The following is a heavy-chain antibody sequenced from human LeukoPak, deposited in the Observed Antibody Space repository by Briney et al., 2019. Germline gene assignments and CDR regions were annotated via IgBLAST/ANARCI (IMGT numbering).Heavy chain of an antibody. CDR2: INPSGGST. CDR1: GYTFTSYY. CDR3: ARVLEQLDPGDYYYYMDV. J-gene: IGHJ6*03. D-gene: IGHD6-13*01. Sequence: ASVKVSCKASGYTFTSYYMHWVRQAPGQGLEWMGIINPSGGSTSYAQKFQGRVTMTRDASTSTVYMELSSLRSEDTAVYYCARVLEQLDPGDYYYYMDVWGKGTTVTVSS. V-gene: IGHV1-46*03.